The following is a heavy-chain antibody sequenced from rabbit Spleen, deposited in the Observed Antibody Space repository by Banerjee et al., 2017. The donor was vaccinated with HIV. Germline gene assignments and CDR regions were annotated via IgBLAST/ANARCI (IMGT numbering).Heavy chain of an antibody. V-gene: IGHV1S40*01. CDR2: IYAAYSDST. D-gene: IGHD2-1*01. Sequence: QSLEESGGDLVKPGASLTLTCTASGFSFSSSYYMCWVRQAPGKGLEWIACIYAAYSDSTAYASWAKGRFTISKTSSTTVTLRMTRLTAADTATYFCVRDQAGDADYGPYYLNLWGPGTLVTVS. CDR1: GFSFSSSYY. CDR3: VRDQAGDADYGPYYLNL. J-gene: IGHJ4*01.